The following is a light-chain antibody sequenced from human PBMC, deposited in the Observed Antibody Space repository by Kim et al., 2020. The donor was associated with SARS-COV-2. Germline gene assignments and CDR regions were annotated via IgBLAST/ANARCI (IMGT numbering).Light chain of an antibody. J-gene: IGLJ3*02. CDR1: KLGDKY. CDR3: QAWDSSTSV. Sequence: ELTQPPSVSVSPGQTASITCSGDKLGDKYACWYQQKPGQSPVLVIYQDSKRPSGIPERFSGSNSGNTATLTISGTQAMDEADYYRQAWDSSTSVFGGG. CDR2: QDS. V-gene: IGLV3-1*01.